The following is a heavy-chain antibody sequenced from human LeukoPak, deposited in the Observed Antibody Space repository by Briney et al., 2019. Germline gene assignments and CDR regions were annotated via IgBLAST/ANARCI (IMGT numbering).Heavy chain of an antibody. J-gene: IGHJ4*02. Sequence: ASVKVSCKASGGTLSSYAISWVRQAPGQGLEWMGWISAYNGNTNYAQKLQGRVTMTTDTSTSTAYMELRSLRSDDTAVYYCARVRGGYDCDYWGQGTLVTVSS. D-gene: IGHD5-12*01. V-gene: IGHV1-18*01. CDR1: GGTLSSYA. CDR2: ISAYNGNT. CDR3: ARVRGGYDCDY.